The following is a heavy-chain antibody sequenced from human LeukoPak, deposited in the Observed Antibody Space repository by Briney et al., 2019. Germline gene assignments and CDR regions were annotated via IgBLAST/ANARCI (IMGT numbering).Heavy chain of an antibody. D-gene: IGHD3-3*01. CDR1: GGSFSGYY. CDR3: ARGQIFGVVNRPLYYYYGMDV. CDR2: INHSGST. J-gene: IGHJ6*02. V-gene: IGHV4-34*01. Sequence: PSETLSLTCAVYGGSFSGYYWSWIRQPPGKGLEWIGEINHSGSTNYNPSLKSRVTISVDTSKNQFSLKLSSVTAADTAVYYCARGQIFGVVNRPLYYYYGMDVWGQGTTVTVSS.